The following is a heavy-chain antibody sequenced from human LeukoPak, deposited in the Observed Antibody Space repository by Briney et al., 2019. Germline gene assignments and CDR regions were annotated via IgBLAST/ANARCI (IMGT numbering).Heavy chain of an antibody. CDR2: IYSGGST. CDR1: GFXFSSYS. CDR3: ARDGYSYGQGEIDY. J-gene: IGHJ4*02. D-gene: IGHD5-18*01. V-gene: IGHV3-66*01. Sequence: GGSLRLSCAASGFXFSSYSISWVRQAPGKGLEWVSVIYSGGSTYYADSVKGRFNISRDNSKNTLYLQMNSLRAEDTAVYYCARDGYSYGQGEIDYWGQGTLVTVSS.